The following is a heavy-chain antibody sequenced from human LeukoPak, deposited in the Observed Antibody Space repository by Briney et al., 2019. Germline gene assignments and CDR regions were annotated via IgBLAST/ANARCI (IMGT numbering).Heavy chain of an antibody. CDR1: GYSFTNYW. V-gene: IGHV5-51*01. Sequence: AESLKISCKGSGYSFTNYWIGWVRQMPGKGMEWMGVIYPGDSRVRYNPSFQGQVTISVDKSVSTAYLQWISLKASDTAMYYCACRDLSSTWSYPWGQGTLVTVSS. D-gene: IGHD6-13*01. CDR3: ACRDLSSTWSYP. J-gene: IGHJ5*02. CDR2: IYPGDSRV.